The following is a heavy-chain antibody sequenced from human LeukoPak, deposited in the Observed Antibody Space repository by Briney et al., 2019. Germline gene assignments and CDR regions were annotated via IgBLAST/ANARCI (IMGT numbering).Heavy chain of an antibody. J-gene: IGHJ4*02. CDR2: IFPSGSA. CDR1: GGSDTPSY. D-gene: IGHD3/OR15-3a*01. CDR3: ARQAPLDGDFDF. V-gene: IGHV4-4*07. Sequence: SETLSLTCTVSGGSDTPSYWNWIRQPAGKGLEWIGRIFPSGSANYSPSLKSRVAISVDTSKNQFSLILNSVTAADTAVYYCARQAPLDGDFDFWGQGTLVTVSS.